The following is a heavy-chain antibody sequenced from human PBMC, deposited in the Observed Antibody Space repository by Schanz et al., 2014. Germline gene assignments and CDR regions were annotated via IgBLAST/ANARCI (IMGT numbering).Heavy chain of an antibody. Sequence: EVQLMESGGGLVKPGGSLRLSCVASGFAFSSFAMTWVRQAPGRGLEWVSVISWNSGTIGYADSVKGRFTMSRDNAKNSVFLQMNSLRAEDTAVYYCVRDSFFAFDYWGQGTLVTVSS. D-gene: IGHD3-3*01. V-gene: IGHV3-21*01. CDR2: ISWNSGTI. CDR1: GFAFSSFA. J-gene: IGHJ4*02. CDR3: VRDSFFAFDY.